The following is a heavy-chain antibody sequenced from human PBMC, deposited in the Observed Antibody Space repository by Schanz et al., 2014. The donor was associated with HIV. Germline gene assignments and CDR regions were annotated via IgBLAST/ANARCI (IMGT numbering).Heavy chain of an antibody. CDR1: GYSFTDYF. Sequence: QVQLVQSGAELKKPGASVRVSCKASGYSFTDYFIHWVRQAPGQGLQWMGWVKPNDGATYYAQKFQGRVTMTRDTSISTAYMELSRLRSDDTAVYYCARGPKWEGLMDVWGQGTTVIVSS. CDR3: ARGPKWEGLMDV. D-gene: IGHD1-26*01. V-gene: IGHV1-2*02. J-gene: IGHJ6*02. CDR2: VKPNDGAT.